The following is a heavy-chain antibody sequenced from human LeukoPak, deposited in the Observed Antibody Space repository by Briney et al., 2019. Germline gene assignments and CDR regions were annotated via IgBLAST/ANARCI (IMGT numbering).Heavy chain of an antibody. CDR2: INHSGST. CDR1: GGSFSGYY. D-gene: IGHD3-9*01. CDR3: SRGPPYYDILTGYYKGKYFQH. J-gene: IGHJ1*01. V-gene: IGHV4-34*01. Sequence: SETLSLTCAVYGGSFSGYYWSWIRQPPGKGLEWIGEINHSGSTNYNPSLESRVTISVDTSKNQFSLKLSSVTAADTAVYYCSRGPPYYDILTGYYKGKYFQHWGQGTLVTVSA.